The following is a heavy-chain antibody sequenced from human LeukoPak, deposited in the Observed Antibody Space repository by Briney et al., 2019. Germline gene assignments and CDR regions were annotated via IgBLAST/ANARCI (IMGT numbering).Heavy chain of an antibody. CDR3: ARARYGYYAFDI. D-gene: IGHD5-24*01. J-gene: IGHJ3*02. CDR1: GFTFSSYW. CDR2: INSDGSST. Sequence: GGSLRLSCAASGFTFSSYWMHWVRQAPGKGLVWVSRINSDGSSTSYADSVKGRFTISRDNAKNTLYPQMNSLRAEDTAVYYCARARYGYYAFDIWGQGTMVTVSS. V-gene: IGHV3-74*01.